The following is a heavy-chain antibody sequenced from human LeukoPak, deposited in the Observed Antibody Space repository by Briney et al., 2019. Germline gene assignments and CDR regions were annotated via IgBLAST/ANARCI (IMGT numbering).Heavy chain of an antibody. CDR1: GFIFRSYW. Sequence: GGSLRLSCAASGFIFRSYWMSWVRQAPGKGLEWVADIKQEGSEKYYADSVKGRFTISRGDAKNSLYLEMSSLRAEDTAVYYCATRYYHDTSGYSFDNWGQGTLVAVS. J-gene: IGHJ4*02. CDR2: IKQEGSEK. V-gene: IGHV3-7*01. D-gene: IGHD3-22*01. CDR3: ATRYYHDTSGYSFDN.